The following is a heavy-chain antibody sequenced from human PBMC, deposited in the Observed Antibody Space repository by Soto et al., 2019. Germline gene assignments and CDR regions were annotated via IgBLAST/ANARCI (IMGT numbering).Heavy chain of an antibody. Sequence: QVQLVESGGGLVKPGGSLRLSCAASGFTFSDYYMSWIRQAPGKGLEWVSYISSSGSTIYYADSVKGRFTISRDNAKNTLYLQMNSLRAEDTAVYYCGKTYDYSNYVTGFDYWGQGTLVTVSS. CDR2: ISSSGSTI. V-gene: IGHV3-11*01. J-gene: IGHJ4*02. CDR1: GFTFSDYY. CDR3: GKTYDYSNYVTGFDY. D-gene: IGHD4-4*01.